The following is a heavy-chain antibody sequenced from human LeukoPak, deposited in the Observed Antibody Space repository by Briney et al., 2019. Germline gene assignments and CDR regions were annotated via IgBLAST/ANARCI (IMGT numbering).Heavy chain of an antibody. CDR3: ARRDIVATIST. Sequence: SETLSLTCTVSGGSLSSSSHYWAWIRQSPGKGLGWIGSIHYSGSRNTFYNPSLKSRLSISADSSKNQFSLKLTSVTAADTAVYYCARRDIVATISTWGQGTLVTVSS. V-gene: IGHV4-39*01. J-gene: IGHJ4*02. CDR2: IHYSGSRNT. CDR1: GGSLSSSSHY. D-gene: IGHD5-12*01.